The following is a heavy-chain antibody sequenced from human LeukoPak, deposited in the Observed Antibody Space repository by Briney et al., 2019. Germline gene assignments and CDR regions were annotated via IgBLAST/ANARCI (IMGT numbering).Heavy chain of an antibody. CDR3: AKDLDTMVSSNWFDP. V-gene: IGHV3-30*18. CDR1: GFTFSSYG. D-gene: IGHD3-10*01. Sequence: GGSLRLSRAASGFTFSSYGMHWVRQAPGKGLEWVAVISYDGSNKYYADSVKGRFTISRDNSKNTLYLQMNSLRAEDTAVYYCAKDLDTMVSSNWFDPWGQGTLVTVSS. CDR2: ISYDGSNK. J-gene: IGHJ5*02.